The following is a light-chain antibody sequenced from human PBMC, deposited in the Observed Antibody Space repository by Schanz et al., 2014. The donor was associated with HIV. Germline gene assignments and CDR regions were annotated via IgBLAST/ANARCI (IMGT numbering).Light chain of an antibody. CDR1: QSVSRF. CDR2: DTS. Sequence: EIVLTQSPGTLSLSPGERATLSCRASQSVSRFLAWYQQKPGQAPRLLIYDTSNRATGIPARFSGSGFETDFTLTISSLEPEDSAVYYCQQRDNWPLTFGGGTKVEIK. V-gene: IGKV3-11*01. J-gene: IGKJ4*01. CDR3: QQRDNWPLT.